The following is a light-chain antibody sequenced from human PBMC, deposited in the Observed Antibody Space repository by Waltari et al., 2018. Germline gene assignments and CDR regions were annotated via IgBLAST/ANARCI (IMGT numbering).Light chain of an antibody. Sequence: QSVLTQPRSVSGSPGQSVAISCPGTRSAVGAYAYVSWYQQYPGKAPKVMIYGVYKRPSGVPVRFSGSKSGNTASLTISGLQAEDEADYYCCSYANAKWVFGGGTRLTVL. CDR3: CSYANAKWV. CDR1: RSAVGAYAY. CDR2: GVY. V-gene: IGLV2-11*01. J-gene: IGLJ3*02.